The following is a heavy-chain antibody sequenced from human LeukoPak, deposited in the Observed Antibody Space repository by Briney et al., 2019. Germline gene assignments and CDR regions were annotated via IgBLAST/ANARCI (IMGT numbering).Heavy chain of an antibody. CDR2: IYYSGST. CDR3: ARELTYADY. Sequence: SETLSLTCTVPGGSISSGDYYWSWIRQPPGKGLEWIGYIYYSGSTYYNPSLKSRVTMSVDTSKNQFSLKLSSVTAADTAVYYCARELTYADYWGQGTLVTVSS. J-gene: IGHJ4*02. V-gene: IGHV4-30-4*01. CDR1: GGSISSGDYY. D-gene: IGHD4/OR15-4a*01.